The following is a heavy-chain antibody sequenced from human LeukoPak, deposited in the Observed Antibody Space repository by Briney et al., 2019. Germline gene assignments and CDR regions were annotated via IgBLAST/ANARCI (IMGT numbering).Heavy chain of an antibody. CDR3: AKGWTYYDFWSGYYTLDY. CDR1: GLTFSSYA. D-gene: IGHD3-3*01. V-gene: IGHV3-23*01. CDR2: ISGSGGST. J-gene: IGHJ4*02. Sequence: GGSLRLSCAASGLTFSSYAMSWVRQAPGKGLEWVSGISGSGGSTYYADSVKGRFTISRDNSKNPLYLQMNSVRAEDKAVYYGAKGWTYYDFWSGYYTLDYWGQGTLVTVSS.